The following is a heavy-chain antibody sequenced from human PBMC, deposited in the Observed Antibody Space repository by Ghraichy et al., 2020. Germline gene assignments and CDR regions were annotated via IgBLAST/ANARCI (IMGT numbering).Heavy chain of an antibody. CDR2: IYHTGST. Sequence: ETLSLTCTVSGGSVRSYYWSWIRQPPGRGLEWIAYIYHTGSTNCNPSLKSRVSISLDTSKNQFSLNLTPVTAAETALYYCARGLRSSSSQGTTFDYWGQGTLVTVSS. D-gene: IGHD6-6*01. V-gene: IGHV4-59*02. CDR3: ARGLRSSSSQGTTFDY. CDR1: GGSVRSYY. J-gene: IGHJ4*02.